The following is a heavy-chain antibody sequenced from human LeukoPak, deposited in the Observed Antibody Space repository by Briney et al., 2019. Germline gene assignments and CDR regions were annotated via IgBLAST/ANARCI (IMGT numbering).Heavy chain of an antibody. CDR1: GGAISINY. V-gene: IGHV4-59*01. CDR2: IYNSGST. Sequence: SETLSLTCTVSGGAISINYWSWIRQSPGKGLEWIGYIYNSGSTNYNPSLQSRVTISVDTSKNQFSLKLSSVTAADTAVYYCATRTDGYEFDYWGQGTLVTVSS. D-gene: IGHD5-24*01. J-gene: IGHJ4*02. CDR3: ATRTDGYEFDY.